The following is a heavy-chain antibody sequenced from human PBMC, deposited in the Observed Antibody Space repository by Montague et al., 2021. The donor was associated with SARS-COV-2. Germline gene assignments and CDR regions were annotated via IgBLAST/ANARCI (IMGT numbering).Heavy chain of an antibody. D-gene: IGHD3-9*01. Sequence: SLRLSCAASGLTFSSYSMNWVRQAPGKGLEWVSSISSSSYIYYADSVKGRFTISRDNAKNSLYLQMNSLRAEDTAVYYCARDSNYYDILTGYYTDPYFDYWGQGTLVTVSS. V-gene: IGHV3-21*01. CDR3: ARDSNYYDILTGYYTDPYFDY. CDR2: ISSSSYI. CDR1: GLTFSSYS. J-gene: IGHJ4*02.